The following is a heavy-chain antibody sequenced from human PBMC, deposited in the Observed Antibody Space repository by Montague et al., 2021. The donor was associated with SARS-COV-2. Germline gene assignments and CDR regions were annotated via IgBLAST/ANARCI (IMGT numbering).Heavy chain of an antibody. Sequence: SETLSLTCTVSGGSISSYYCCWIWQPPAKGLGLIGFIYFCCSTNSYSCPYRRVPISLATSKNQFPLKLSPVTAADTAVYYCDRGRRITFGGVVGWFSTFDYWGQGTLVTVSS. CDR2: IYFCCST. CDR1: GGSISSYY. CDR3: DRGRRITFGGVVGWFSTFDY. V-gene: IGHV4-59*01. D-gene: IGHD3-16*02. J-gene: IGHJ4*02.